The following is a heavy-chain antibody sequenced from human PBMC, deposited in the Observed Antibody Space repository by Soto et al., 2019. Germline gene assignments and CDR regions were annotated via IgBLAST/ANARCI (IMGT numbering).Heavy chain of an antibody. CDR3: AKAATVTTDAGGHFDY. CDR1: GLTFDDYA. V-gene: IGHV3-9*01. Sequence: AGGSLRLSCAASGLTFDDYAVHWVRQAPGKGLEWVSGISWNSGSIGYADSVKGRFTISRDNAKNSLYLQMNSLRAEDTALYYCAKAATVTTDAGGHFDYWGQGTLVTVSS. J-gene: IGHJ4*02. D-gene: IGHD4-17*01. CDR2: ISWNSGSI.